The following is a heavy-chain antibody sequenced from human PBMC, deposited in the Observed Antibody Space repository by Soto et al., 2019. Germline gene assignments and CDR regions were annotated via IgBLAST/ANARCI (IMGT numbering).Heavy chain of an antibody. J-gene: IGHJ6*02. D-gene: IGHD6-13*01. CDR1: GYTFTSYA. CDR2: INAGNGNT. Sequence: QVQLVQSGAEVKKPGASVKVSCKASGYTFTSYAMHWVRQAPGQRLEWMGWINAGNGNTKYSQKFQGRVTITRDTSARTAYMELSSLRSEDTAVYYCARDQGSETEPCSWYVDYYYGMDVWGQGTTVTVSS. CDR3: ARDQGSETEPCSWYVDYYYGMDV. V-gene: IGHV1-3*01.